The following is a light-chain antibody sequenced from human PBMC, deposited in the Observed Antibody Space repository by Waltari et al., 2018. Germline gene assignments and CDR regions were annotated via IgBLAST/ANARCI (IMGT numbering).Light chain of an antibody. Sequence: DVVMTQTPLSLSVTLGQSASISCRSSQSLLSSDGNTYVSWFHQRPGQSPRRLFYKVSFRDSEVPDIISSSGSDTDFSLEITSVEADDVGLYFCMQGTHWPPLTFGGGTKVEI. V-gene: IGKV2-30*01. CDR1: QSLLSSDGNTY. J-gene: IGKJ4*01. CDR2: KVS. CDR3: MQGTHWPPLT.